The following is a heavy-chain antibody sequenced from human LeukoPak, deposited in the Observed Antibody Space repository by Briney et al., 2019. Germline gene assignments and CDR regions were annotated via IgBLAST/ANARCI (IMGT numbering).Heavy chain of an antibody. V-gene: IGHV3-23*01. CDR1: GFTFSSYG. J-gene: IGHJ3*02. CDR2: ISGSGGST. CDR3: ARYKSVAAAGTTAFDI. D-gene: IGHD6-13*01. Sequence: GGTLRLSCAASGFTFSSYGMRWVRQAPGKGLEWVSAISGSGGSTYYADSVKGRFTISRDNSKNTLYLQMHSLRSEDTAVYYCARYKSVAAAGTTAFDIWGQGTMVTVSS.